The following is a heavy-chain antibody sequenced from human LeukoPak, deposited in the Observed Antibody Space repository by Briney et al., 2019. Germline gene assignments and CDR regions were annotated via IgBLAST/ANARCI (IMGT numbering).Heavy chain of an antibody. D-gene: IGHD3-10*01. Sequence: GESLKISCAASGFTFSSYEMNWVRQAPGKGLEWVSYISSSGSTIYYADSVKGRFTISRDNAKNSLYLQMNSLRAEDTAVYYCARDSSYYYGSGSYYYYGMDVWGQGTTVTVSS. CDR2: ISSSGSTI. J-gene: IGHJ6*02. CDR3: ARDSSYYYGSGSYYYYGMDV. V-gene: IGHV3-48*03. CDR1: GFTFSSYE.